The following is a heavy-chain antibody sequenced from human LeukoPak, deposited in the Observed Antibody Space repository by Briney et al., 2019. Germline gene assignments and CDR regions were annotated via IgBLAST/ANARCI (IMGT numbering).Heavy chain of an antibody. V-gene: IGHV1-46*01. CDR3: AREYSYFGTIN. CDR2: INPSGGST. J-gene: IGHJ4*02. CDR1: GYTFTSYY. D-gene: IGHD5-18*01. Sequence: ASVKVSCKASGYTFTSYYMHWVRQAPGQGLEWMGIINPSGGSTSYAQKFQGRVTMTRDTSTSTAYMELSRLRSDDTAVYYCAREYSYFGTINWGQGTLVTVSS.